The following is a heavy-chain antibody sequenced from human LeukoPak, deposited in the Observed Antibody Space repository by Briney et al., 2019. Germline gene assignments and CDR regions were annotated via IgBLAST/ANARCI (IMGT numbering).Heavy chain of an antibody. J-gene: IGHJ4*02. D-gene: IGHD4-23*01. V-gene: IGHV1-8*01. CDR3: ASLYGGSSRDYFDY. CDR1: GYTFTSYD. CDR2: MNPNSDNT. Sequence: ASAKVSCKASGYTFTSYDINWVRQATGQGLEWMGWMNPNSDNTGYARKFQGRVTITRNTSISTAYMELSSLRSEDTAVYYCASLYGGSSRDYFDYWGQGTLVTVSS.